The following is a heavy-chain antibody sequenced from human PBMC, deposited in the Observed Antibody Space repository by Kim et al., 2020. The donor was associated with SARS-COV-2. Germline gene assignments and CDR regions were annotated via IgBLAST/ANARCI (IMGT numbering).Heavy chain of an antibody. CDR1: GFTVSSNY. J-gene: IGHJ4*02. D-gene: IGHD2-21*01. CDR3: ARYVSGGDPNWAGDY. Sequence: GGSLRLSCAASGFTVSSNYMSWVCQAPGKGLEWVSVIYSGGSTYYADSVKGRFTISRDNSKNTLYLQMNSLRAEDTAVYYCARYVSGGDPNWAGDYWGQGTLVTVSS. CDR2: IYSGGST. V-gene: IGHV3-53*01.